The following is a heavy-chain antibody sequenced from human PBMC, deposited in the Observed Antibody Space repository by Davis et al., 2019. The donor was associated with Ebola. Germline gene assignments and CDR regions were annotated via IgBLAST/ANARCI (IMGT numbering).Heavy chain of an antibody. J-gene: IGHJ5*02. V-gene: IGHV4-4*02. Sequence: MPSETLSLTCAVSGGSISSNDWWSWVRQPPGKGLEWIGEIYHGGSTNYNPSLKSRVTISIDKSKNHFSLKLSSVTAADTAVYYCARILWYPSSGGGFDPWGQGTLVTVSS. CDR2: IYHGGST. CDR1: GGSISSNDW. D-gene: IGHD2-21*01. CDR3: ARILWYPSSGGGFDP.